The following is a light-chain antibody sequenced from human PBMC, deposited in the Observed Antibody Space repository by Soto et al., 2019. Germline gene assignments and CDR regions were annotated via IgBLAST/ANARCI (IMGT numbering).Light chain of an antibody. J-gene: IGLJ2*01. CDR2: GND. Sequence: QSVLTQPPSVSGAPGQAVTFSCTGTSSNIGAGYDVHWYQHLPGTAPKLLIYGNDKRPSGVADRFSGSRSGTSASLAITGLQPDDEADYYCQSYDRSLRGVVFGGGTKVTVL. CDR1: SSNIGAGYD. CDR3: QSYDRSLRGVV. V-gene: IGLV1-40*01.